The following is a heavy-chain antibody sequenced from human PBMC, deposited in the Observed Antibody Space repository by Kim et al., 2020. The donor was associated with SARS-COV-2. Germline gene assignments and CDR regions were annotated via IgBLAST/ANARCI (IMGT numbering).Heavy chain of an antibody. Sequence: GTSTTYADSVKGRFIISRDISKNTLHLQMNSLRVEDTAVYYCARSDWFDHWGQGTLVTVSS. J-gene: IGHJ5*02. CDR2: GTST. V-gene: IGHV3-74*03. CDR3: ARSDWFDH. D-gene: IGHD3-3*01.